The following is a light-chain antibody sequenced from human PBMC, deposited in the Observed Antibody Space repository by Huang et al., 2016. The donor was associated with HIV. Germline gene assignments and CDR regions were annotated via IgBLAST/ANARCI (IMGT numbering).Light chain of an antibody. J-gene: IGKJ2*01. V-gene: IGKV3-15*01. CDR1: QSVSRD. CDR3: QHYDKRPPTVT. Sequence: ILLTQSPAVVSVSPGESATLFCRTSQSVSRDLVWYQQKPGQAPRLLFYGASTRAHGVPARFSGSGSGTEFTLTITSLQSEDFAVYYCQHYDKRPPTVTFGQGTKVEVK. CDR2: GAS.